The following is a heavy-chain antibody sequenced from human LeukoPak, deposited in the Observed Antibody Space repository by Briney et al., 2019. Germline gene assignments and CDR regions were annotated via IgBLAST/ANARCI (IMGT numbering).Heavy chain of an antibody. J-gene: IGHJ4*02. V-gene: IGHV4-34*01. Sequence: SETLSLTCTVSGGSISSYYWSWIRQPPGKGLEWIGEINHSGSTNYNPSLKSRVTISVDTSKNQFSLKLSSVTAADTAVYYCARGIVISSSRYFDYWGQGTLVTVSS. D-gene: IGHD6-13*01. CDR1: GGSISSYY. CDR2: INHSGST. CDR3: ARGIVISSSRYFDY.